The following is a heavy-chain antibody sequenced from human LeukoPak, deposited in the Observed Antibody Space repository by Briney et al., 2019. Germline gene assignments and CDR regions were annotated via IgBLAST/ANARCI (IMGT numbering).Heavy chain of an antibody. J-gene: IGHJ5*02. D-gene: IGHD6-13*01. CDR2: IYYSGST. CDR3: ARDVGPGYSSSWAENWFDP. CDR1: GGSISSSNYY. V-gene: IGHV4-39*07. Sequence: SETLSLTCTVSGGSISSSNYYWGWIRQPPGKGLEWIGSIYYSGSTYYSPSLKSRVTISVDTSKNQFSLKLSSVTAADTAVYYCARDVGPGYSSSWAENWFDPWGQGTLVTVSS.